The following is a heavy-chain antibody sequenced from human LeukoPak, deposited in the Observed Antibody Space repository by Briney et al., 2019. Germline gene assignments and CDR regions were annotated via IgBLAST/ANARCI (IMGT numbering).Heavy chain of an antibody. V-gene: IGHV4-34*01. J-gene: IGHJ4*02. CDR3: ARPYDFWSGYWYY. Sequence: SETLSLTCAVYGGSFSGYYWSWIRQPPGKGLEWIGEINHSGSTNYNPSLKSRVTISVDTPKNQFSLKLSSVTAADTAVYYCARPYDFWSGYWYYWGQGTLVTVSS. CDR1: GGSFSGYY. D-gene: IGHD3-3*01. CDR2: INHSGST.